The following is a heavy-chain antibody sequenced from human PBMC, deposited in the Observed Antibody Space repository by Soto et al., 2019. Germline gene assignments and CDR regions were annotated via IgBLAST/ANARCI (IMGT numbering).Heavy chain of an antibody. CDR3: ARAIGAAGSY. Sequence: EVQLVESGGGLVQPGGSLRLSCVASGFTLSNYWVRWVRQAPGKGLEWVANINQGGSQRYYVDSVKGRFTISRDNAKNAVYLQMNSLRAEESSIYYCARAIGAAGSYWGQGTRVTVSS. V-gene: IGHV3-7*05. D-gene: IGHD6-25*01. J-gene: IGHJ4*02. CDR1: GFTLSNYW. CDR2: INQGGSQR.